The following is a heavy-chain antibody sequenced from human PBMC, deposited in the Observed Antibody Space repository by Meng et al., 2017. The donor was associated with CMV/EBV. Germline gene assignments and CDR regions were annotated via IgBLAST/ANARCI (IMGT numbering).Heavy chain of an antibody. CDR2: INPNSGGT. D-gene: IGHD3-22*01. J-gene: IGHJ4*02. V-gene: IGHV1-2*02. CDR3: ARVVLPTYYYDSSGYYFDY. Sequence: ASVKVSCKASGYTFTGYYMHWVRQAPGQGLEWMGWINPNSGGTNYAQKFQGRVTMTRYTSISTAYMELSRLRSDDTAVYYCARVVLPTYYYDSSGYYFDYWGQGTLVTVSS. CDR1: GYTFTGYY.